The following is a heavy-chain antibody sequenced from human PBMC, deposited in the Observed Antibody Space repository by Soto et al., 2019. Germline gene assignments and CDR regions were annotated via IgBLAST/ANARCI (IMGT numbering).Heavy chain of an antibody. Sequence: SVKVSCKASGGTFSSYTISWVRQAPGQGLERMGRIIPILGIANYAQKYQGRVTITADKYTSTAYMELSSLRSEYSAVYYCARDTGWFDYWGQGTLVTVSS. V-gene: IGHV1-69*04. D-gene: IGHD7-27*01. J-gene: IGHJ4*02. CDR2: IIPILGIA. CDR1: GGTFSSYT. CDR3: ARDTGWFDY.